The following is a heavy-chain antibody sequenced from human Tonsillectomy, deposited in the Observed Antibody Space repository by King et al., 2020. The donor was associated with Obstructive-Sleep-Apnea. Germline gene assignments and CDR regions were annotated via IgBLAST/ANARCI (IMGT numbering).Heavy chain of an antibody. CDR3: ASCDILTGYPPAY. D-gene: IGHD3-9*01. J-gene: IGHJ4*02. CDR2: IKHTGRT. CDR1: GGSFSGYY. V-gene: IGHV4-34*01. Sequence: VQLQQWGAGLLKPSETLSLTCTVYGGSFSGYYWSWIRQIPGKGLEWIAEIKHTGRTDYNPSLKNQVSLSLDTATTELSLRLTSVTAADTAVYYCASCDILTGYPPAYWGQGSLVTVSS.